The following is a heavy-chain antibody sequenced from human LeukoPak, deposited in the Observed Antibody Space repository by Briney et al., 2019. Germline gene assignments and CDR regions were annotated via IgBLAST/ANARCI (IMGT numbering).Heavy chain of an antibody. CDR3: AGRPDTAIVPIFDY. Sequence: ASVKVSCKASGYTFTSYYMHWVRQAPGQGLEWMGWINPNSGGTNYAQKFQGRVTMTGDTSISTAYMELSRLSSDDTAIYFCAGRPDTAIVPIFDYWAGEPCHRLL. CDR1: GYTFTSYY. D-gene: IGHD5-18*01. J-gene: IGHJ4*02. V-gene: IGHV1-2*02. CDR2: INPNSGGT.